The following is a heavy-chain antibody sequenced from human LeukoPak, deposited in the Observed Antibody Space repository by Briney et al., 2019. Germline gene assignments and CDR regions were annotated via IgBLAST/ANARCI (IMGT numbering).Heavy chain of an antibody. Sequence: PSETLSLTCTVSGGSISSSSYYWGWIRQPPGKRLEWIGSIYYSGSTYYNPSLKSRVTISVDTSKNRFSLKLSSVTAADTAVYYCARQGLDEMATFDYWGQGTLVAVSS. J-gene: IGHJ4*02. CDR1: GGSISSSSYY. CDR2: IYYSGST. CDR3: ARQGLDEMATFDY. D-gene: IGHD3/OR15-3a*01. V-gene: IGHV4-39*01.